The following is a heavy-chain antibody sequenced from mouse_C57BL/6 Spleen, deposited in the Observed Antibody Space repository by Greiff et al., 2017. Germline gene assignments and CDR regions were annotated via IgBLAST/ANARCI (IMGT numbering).Heavy chain of an antibody. CDR1: GYAFTNYL. D-gene: IGHD2-2*01. V-gene: IGHV1-54*01. J-gene: IGHJ2*01. CDR2: INPGSGGT. Sequence: QVQLQQSGAELVRPGTSVKVSCKASGYAFTNYLTEWVKQRPGQGLEWIGVINPGSGGTNYNEKFKGKATLTADKSSSTAYMQLSSLTSEDSAVYFCARSGTMVTTGDYWGQGTTLTVSS. CDR3: ARSGTMVTTGDY.